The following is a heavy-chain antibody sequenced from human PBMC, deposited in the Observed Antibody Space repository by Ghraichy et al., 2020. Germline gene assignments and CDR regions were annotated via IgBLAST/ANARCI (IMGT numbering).Heavy chain of an antibody. CDR2: IKSKTDGGTT. CDR3: TTENWKGDTPFDY. V-gene: IGHV3-15*01. J-gene: IGHJ4*02. D-gene: IGHD1-1*01. CDR1: GFTFSNAW. Sequence: GGSLRLSCAASGFTFSNAWMSWVRQAPGKGLEWVGRIKSKTDGGTTDYAAPVKGRFTISRDDSKNTLYLQMNSLKTEDTAVYYCTTENWKGDTPFDYWGQGTLVTVSS.